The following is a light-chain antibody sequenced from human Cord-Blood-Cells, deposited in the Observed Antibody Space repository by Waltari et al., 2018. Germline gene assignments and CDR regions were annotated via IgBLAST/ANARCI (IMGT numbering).Light chain of an antibody. Sequence: EIVMTQSPATLSVSPGERATLSCRARQSVSSNLAWYQQKPGQAPRLLIYDASNRATGIPARFSGSGSGTDFTLTISSLEPEDFAVYYCQQRSNWPITFGQGTRLEIK. CDR2: DAS. J-gene: IGKJ5*01. CDR3: QQRSNWPIT. V-gene: IGKV3-11*01. CDR1: QSVSSN.